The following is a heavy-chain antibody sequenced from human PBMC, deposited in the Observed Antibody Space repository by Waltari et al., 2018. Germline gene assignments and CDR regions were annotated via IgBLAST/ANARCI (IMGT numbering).Heavy chain of an antibody. Sequence: EVQLVESGGGLVQPGGSLRLSCAASGFTLSSYEINWVRPAPGKGLACILYISSSSRGEKINDADSVKGRFTISRDNAKNSVFLQMNSLRAEDTAFYYCARETENCGGDCYDYWGQGTLVTVSS. V-gene: IGHV3-48*03. J-gene: IGHJ4*02. CDR2: ISSSSRGEKI. CDR1: GFTLSSYE. D-gene: IGHD2-21*02. CDR3: ARETENCGGDCYDY.